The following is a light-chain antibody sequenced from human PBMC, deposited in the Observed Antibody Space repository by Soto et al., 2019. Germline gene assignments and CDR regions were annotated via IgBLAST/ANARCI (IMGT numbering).Light chain of an antibody. CDR3: KQYNNWRT. Sequence: ELVMTQSPATLSLSPGERAALSCRASQSVSSNLAWYQQKPGQAPRLLIYGASTRATGIQARFSGSGSGTEFTLTIRSLQSEDFAVYYCKQYNNWRTCGQGTKVDIK. J-gene: IGKJ1*01. CDR2: GAS. V-gene: IGKV3-15*01. CDR1: QSVSSN.